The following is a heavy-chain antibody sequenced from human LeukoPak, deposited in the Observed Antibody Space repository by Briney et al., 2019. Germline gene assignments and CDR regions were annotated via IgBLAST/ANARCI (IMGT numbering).Heavy chain of an antibody. D-gene: IGHD6-19*01. CDR2: IYSGGST. J-gene: IGHJ4*02. CDR3: ARVWFIAVAGTSYYFDY. V-gene: IGHV3-53*01. CDR1: GFTVSSNY. Sequence: GGSLRLSCAASGFTVSSNYMSWVRQAPGKWLEWVSVIYSGGSTYYADSVKGRFTISRDNSKNTLYLQMNSLRAEDTAVYYCARVWFIAVAGTSYYFDYWGQGTLVTVSS.